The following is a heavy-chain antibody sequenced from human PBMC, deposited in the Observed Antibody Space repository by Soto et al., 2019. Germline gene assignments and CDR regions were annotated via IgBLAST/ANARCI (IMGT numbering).Heavy chain of an antibody. J-gene: IGHJ5*02. V-gene: IGHV3-53*01. Sequence: GGSLRLSCAASGFTVSSNYMSWVRQAPGKGLEWVSVIYSGGSTYYADSVKGRFTISRDNSKNTLYLQMNSLRDEDTAVYYCARESRFLEWLSLNWLDPWGQGTLVTVSS. CDR1: GFTVSSNY. D-gene: IGHD3-3*01. CDR3: ARESRFLEWLSLNWLDP. CDR2: IYSGGST.